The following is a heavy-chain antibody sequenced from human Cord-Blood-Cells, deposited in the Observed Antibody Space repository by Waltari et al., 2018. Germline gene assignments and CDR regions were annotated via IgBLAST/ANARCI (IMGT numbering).Heavy chain of an antibody. CDR2: FDPEDGET. CDR3: ATDIVVVPAAIHLATVTTDY. Sequence: QVQLVQSGAEVKKPGASVKVSCKVSGYTLTELSMHWVRQAPGKGLEWMGGFDPEDGETIYAQKFQGRVTMTEDTSTDTAYMELSSLRSEDTSVYYCATDIVVVPAAIHLATVTTDYWGQGTLVTVSS. V-gene: IGHV1-24*01. J-gene: IGHJ4*02. D-gene: IGHD2-2*01. CDR1: GYTLTELS.